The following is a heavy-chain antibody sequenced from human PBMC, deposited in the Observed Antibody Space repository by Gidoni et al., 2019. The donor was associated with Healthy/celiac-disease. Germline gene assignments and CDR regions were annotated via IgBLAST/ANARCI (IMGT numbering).Heavy chain of an antibody. CDR1: GFTVSRNY. J-gene: IGHJ4*02. Sequence: EVQLVESGGGLVQPGGSLRLSCAASGFTVSRNYMSWVRQAPGKGLEWVSVIYSGGSTYYADSVKGRFTISRDNSKNTLYLQMNSLRAEDTAVYYCARGPGQQLVRLYYFDYWGQGTLVTVSS. V-gene: IGHV3-66*02. D-gene: IGHD6-13*01. CDR2: IYSGGST. CDR3: ARGPGQQLVRLYYFDY.